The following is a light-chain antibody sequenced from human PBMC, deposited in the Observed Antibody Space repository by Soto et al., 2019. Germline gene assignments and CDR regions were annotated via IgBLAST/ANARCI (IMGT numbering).Light chain of an antibody. CDR3: QNYNGLPLT. J-gene: IGKJ5*01. Sequence: DIRVTQSPSSLSASVGDRVTINCHASQDILNYLNWYQQKPGKAPKLLIYDASTLNTGVTSRFIGTGYGTDFSYTISSLQPEDVATYYCQNYNGLPLTSGQGTPLELK. CDR1: QDILNY. CDR2: DAS. V-gene: IGKV1-33*01.